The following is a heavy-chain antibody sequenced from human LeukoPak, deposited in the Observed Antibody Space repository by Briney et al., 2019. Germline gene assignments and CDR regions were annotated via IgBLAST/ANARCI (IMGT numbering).Heavy chain of an antibody. CDR2: ISSGGSTV. CDR1: GFTFSDYY. Sequence: GGSLRLSCAASGFTFSDYYISWIRQAPGKGLEWVSYISSGGSTVHYADSVKGRFTISRDNAKNSLFLQMNSLRAEDTAVYYCAREASSSTDVWGKGTTVTVSS. J-gene: IGHJ6*04. CDR3: AREASSSTDV. D-gene: IGHD6-6*01. V-gene: IGHV3-11*01.